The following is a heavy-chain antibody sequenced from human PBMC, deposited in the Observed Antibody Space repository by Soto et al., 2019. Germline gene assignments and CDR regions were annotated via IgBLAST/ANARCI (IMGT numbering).Heavy chain of an antibody. CDR1: GFDFSNGW. CDR2: IKSKVHGETT. V-gene: IGHV3-15*05. D-gene: IGHD1-26*01. J-gene: IGHJ4*02. CDR3: STDEWE. Sequence: DVQLVESGGGLVKPGGSLRLSCAASGFDFSNGWMSWVRQAPGKGLEWVGRIKSKVHGETTDYAAHVKGRFTISRDDSRNTLYLQMQSLQTEDTAVYYCSTDEWEWGQGTLVTVSS.